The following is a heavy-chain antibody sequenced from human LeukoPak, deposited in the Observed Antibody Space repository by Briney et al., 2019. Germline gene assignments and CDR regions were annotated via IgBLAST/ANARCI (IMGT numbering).Heavy chain of an antibody. J-gene: IGHJ4*02. CDR1: GGIFSSYA. Sequence: GSSVKVSCKASGGIFSSYAISWVRQAPGQGLEWMGGIIPIFGTANYAQKFQGRVTITADESTSTAYMELSSLRSEDTAVYYCARDCSSTSCYGYFGYWGQGTLVTVSS. V-gene: IGHV1-69*01. D-gene: IGHD2-2*01. CDR2: IIPIFGTA. CDR3: ARDCSSTSCYGYFGY.